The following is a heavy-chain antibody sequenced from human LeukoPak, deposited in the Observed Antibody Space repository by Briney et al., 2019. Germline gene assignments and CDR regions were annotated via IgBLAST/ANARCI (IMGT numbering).Heavy chain of an antibody. V-gene: IGHV1-46*01. CDR2: INPSAGST. CDR1: GYTFISCY. Sequence: ASVKVSFMSSGYTFISCYMHWVRQAPGQGLEWMGMINPSAGSTRYAQKFQGRVTMTTDTSTSTVYMELSSLRSEDTAVYYCARGGCGDSAAPFDDWGQGTLVPVSS. J-gene: IGHJ4*02. D-gene: IGHD2-21*02. CDR3: ARGGCGDSAAPFDD.